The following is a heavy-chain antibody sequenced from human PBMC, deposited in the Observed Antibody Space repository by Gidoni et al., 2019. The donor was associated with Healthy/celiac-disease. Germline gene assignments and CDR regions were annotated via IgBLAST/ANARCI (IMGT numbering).Heavy chain of an antibody. D-gene: IGHD5-18*01. J-gene: IGHJ3*02. Sequence: QVQLVESGGGLVKPGGSLSLSWAASGFTFSDYYRSWIRQAPGKGLEWVSYISSSSSYTNYADSVKGRFTISRDNAKNSLYLQMNSLRAEDTAVYYCARGRGYSYGPGAFDIWGQGTMVTVSS. V-gene: IGHV3-11*05. CDR1: GFTFSDYY. CDR3: ARGRGYSYGPGAFDI. CDR2: ISSSSSYT.